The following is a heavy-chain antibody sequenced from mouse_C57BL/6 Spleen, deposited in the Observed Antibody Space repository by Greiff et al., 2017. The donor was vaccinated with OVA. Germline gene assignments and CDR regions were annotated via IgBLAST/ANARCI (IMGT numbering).Heavy chain of an antibody. CDR1: GYAFSSYW. CDR3: ARSHYGYDDGGDYDAMDY. J-gene: IGHJ4*01. D-gene: IGHD2-2*01. Sequence: QVQLKESGAELVKPGASVKISCKASGYAFSSYWMNWVKQRPGKGLEWIGQIYPGDGDTNYNGKFKGKATLTADKSSSTAYMQLSSLTSEDSAVYFCARSHYGYDDGGDYDAMDYWGQGTSVTVSA. CDR2: IYPGDGDT. V-gene: IGHV1-80*01.